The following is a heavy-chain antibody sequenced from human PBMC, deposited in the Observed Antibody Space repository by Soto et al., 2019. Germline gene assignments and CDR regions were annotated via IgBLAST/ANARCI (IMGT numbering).Heavy chain of an antibody. CDR1: GGSISSYY. V-gene: IGHV4-59*08. CDR3: ARRSSRGDYSYFDY. CDR2: IYYSGST. J-gene: IGHJ4*02. Sequence: PSETLSLTCTVSGGSISSYYWSWIRQPPGKGLEWIGYIYYSGSTNYNPSLKSRVTISVDTSKNQFSLKLSSVTAAGTAVYYCARRSSRGDYSYFDYWGQGTLVTVSS. D-gene: IGHD4-17*01.